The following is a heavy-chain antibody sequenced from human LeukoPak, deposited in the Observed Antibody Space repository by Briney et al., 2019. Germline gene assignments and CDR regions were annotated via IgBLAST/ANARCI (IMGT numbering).Heavy chain of an antibody. J-gene: IGHJ5*02. D-gene: IGHD2-15*01. Sequence: PSQTLSLTCTVSGGSISSGDYYWRWIRQPPGKGLEWIGYIYYSGSTYYNPSLKSRVTISVDTSKNQFSLKLSSVTAADTAVYYCARVAGYCSGGSCYSAWFDPWGQGTLVTVSS. V-gene: IGHV4-30-4*01. CDR1: GGSISSGDYY. CDR2: IYYSGST. CDR3: ARVAGYCSGGSCYSAWFDP.